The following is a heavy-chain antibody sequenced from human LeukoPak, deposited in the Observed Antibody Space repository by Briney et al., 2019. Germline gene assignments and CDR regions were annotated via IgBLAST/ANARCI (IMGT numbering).Heavy chain of an antibody. CDR3: AKDLGGATREAFDI. J-gene: IGHJ3*02. CDR2: ISGSGGST. Sequence: GGSLRLSCAASVFTLRSYAMSWVRQAPGRGREWVSAISGSGGSTYYADSGKGRFTISRDNSKTTLYLQMNSLRAEDTAVYYCAKDLGGATREAFDIWGQGTMVTVSS. CDR1: VFTLRSYA. D-gene: IGHD3-16*01. V-gene: IGHV3-23*01.